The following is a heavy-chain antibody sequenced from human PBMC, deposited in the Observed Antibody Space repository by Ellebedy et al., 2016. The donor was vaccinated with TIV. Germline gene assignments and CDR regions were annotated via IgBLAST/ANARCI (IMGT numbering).Heavy chain of an antibody. Sequence: PGGSLRLSCVASGINLSGYSMYWVRQAPGTGLEWVAEIWYDGSNEHHADSVKGRFSISRDDSRNTLYLQMTSLRVDDTAVYYCARDRGQYGSSWQFDSWGQGTLVTVSS. J-gene: IGHJ4*02. CDR3: ARDRGQYGSSWQFDS. D-gene: IGHD6-13*01. CDR1: GINLSGYS. V-gene: IGHV3-33*07. CDR2: IWYDGSNE.